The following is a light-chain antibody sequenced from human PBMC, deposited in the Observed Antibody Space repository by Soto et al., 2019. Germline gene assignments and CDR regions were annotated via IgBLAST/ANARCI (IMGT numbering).Light chain of an antibody. J-gene: IGKJ4*01. V-gene: IGKV3-20*01. Sequence: EIVLTQSPGTLSLSPGERATLSCRASQSVSSSYLAWYQQKPGQPPRLLIFGASNRATGIPDRFSGSGSGTDFTLTISRLEPEDFAVYYCQHYDSSVLTFGGGTKVEIK. CDR3: QHYDSSVLT. CDR1: QSVSSSY. CDR2: GAS.